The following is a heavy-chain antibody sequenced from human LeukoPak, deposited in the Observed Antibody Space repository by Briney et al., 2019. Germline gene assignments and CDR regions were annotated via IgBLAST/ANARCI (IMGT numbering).Heavy chain of an antibody. CDR3: AKETSISDGSGGHFDY. CDR1: GFTFSSYA. D-gene: IGHD3-10*01. J-gene: IGHJ4*02. V-gene: IGHV3-23*01. CDR2: ISGSGGST. Sequence: PGGSLRLSCAASGFTFSSYAMSWVRQAPGKGLEWVSAISGSGGSTYYADSVKGRFTISRDNSKNTLYLQMNSLRAEDTAVFYCAKETSISDGSGGHFDYWGQGTLATVSS.